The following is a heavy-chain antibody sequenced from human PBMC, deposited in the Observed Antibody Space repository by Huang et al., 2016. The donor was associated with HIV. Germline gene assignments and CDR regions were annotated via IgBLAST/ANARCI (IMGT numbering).Heavy chain of an antibody. CDR3: ARQVDGFRSHFDF. J-gene: IGHJ4*02. CDR2: IYPRDSET. V-gene: IGHV5-51*01. Sequence: EVLLVQSGAELKEPGESLKLSCKASGYGFSSYWIGWVRQKPGKGLEWMGIIYPRDSETKYSPACDGQVTISADKSTRTAYLQWESLKAPDTAIYFCARQVDGFRSHFDFWGQGTLVSVSS. CDR1: GYGFSSYW. D-gene: IGHD5-18*01.